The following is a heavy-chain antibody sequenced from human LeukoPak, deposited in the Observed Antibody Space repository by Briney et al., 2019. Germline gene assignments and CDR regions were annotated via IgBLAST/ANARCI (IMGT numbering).Heavy chain of an antibody. J-gene: IGHJ4*02. D-gene: IGHD3-22*01. CDR1: GSNFNNYA. CDR2: ISSDGVST. Sequence: PGGSLRLSCGVSGSNFNNYAMHWVRQAPGKGLEYVSAISSDGVSTYYTNSVKGRFTISRDNSKNMLYLQMNSLRAEDTAVYYCAKAQDGPLVVITELDYWGQGTLVTVSS. CDR3: AKAQDGPLVVITELDY. V-gene: IGHV3-64*01.